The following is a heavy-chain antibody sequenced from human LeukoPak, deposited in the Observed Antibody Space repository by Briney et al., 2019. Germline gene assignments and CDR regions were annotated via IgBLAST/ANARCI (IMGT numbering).Heavy chain of an antibody. Sequence: TGESLKISCKGSGYSFTTYWIGWVRQMPGKGLEWMGIIYPGDSDTRYSPSFQGQVTISADKSISTAYLQWSSLKASDTAMYYCARHLPHTDSRGAFDIWGQGTMVTVSS. J-gene: IGHJ3*02. CDR1: GYSFTTYW. CDR3: ARHLPHTDSRGAFDI. CDR2: IYPGDSDT. D-gene: IGHD3-22*01. V-gene: IGHV5-51*01.